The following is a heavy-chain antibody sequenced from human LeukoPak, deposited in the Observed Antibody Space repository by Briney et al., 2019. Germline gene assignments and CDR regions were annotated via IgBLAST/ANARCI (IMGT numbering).Heavy chain of an antibody. CDR3: ARAGYQLPTNYYYYGMDV. J-gene: IGHJ6*02. V-gene: IGHV4-59*01. D-gene: IGHD2-2*01. Sequence: SETLSLTCTVSGGSISSYYWSWIRQPPGKGLEGIGYIYYSGSTNYNPSLKSRVTISVDTSKNQFSLKLSSVTAADTAVYYCARAGYQLPTNYYYYGMDVWGQGTTVTVSS. CDR1: GGSISSYY. CDR2: IYYSGST.